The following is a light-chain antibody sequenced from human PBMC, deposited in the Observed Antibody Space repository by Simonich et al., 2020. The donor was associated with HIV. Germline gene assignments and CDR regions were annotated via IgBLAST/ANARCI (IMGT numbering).Light chain of an antibody. CDR2: DVS. Sequence: QSALTQPASVSGSPGQSITISCTGTSSDVGGYNYVSWYQQHPGKAPKLMIYDVSKLPSGVSNRFSGSKSGNTASLTISGLQAEDEADYFCCSYTSNSTGVFGGGTRLTVL. CDR3: CSYTSNSTGV. V-gene: IGLV2-14*03. J-gene: IGLJ3*02. CDR1: SSDVGGYNY.